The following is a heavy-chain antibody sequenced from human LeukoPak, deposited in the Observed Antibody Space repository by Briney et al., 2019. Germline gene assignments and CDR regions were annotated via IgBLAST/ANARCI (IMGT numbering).Heavy chain of an antibody. D-gene: IGHD3-10*01. V-gene: IGHV1-2*02. CDR2: INPNTGGT. CDR3: ARGLHLWFPDY. CDR1: GYTFTSYD. Sequence: GASVKVSCKASGYTFTSYDINWVRQAPGQGLEWMGWINPNTGGTNYAQKFQGRVTMTRDTSISTAYMELSRLRSDDTAVYYCARGLHLWFPDYWGQGTLVTVSS. J-gene: IGHJ4*02.